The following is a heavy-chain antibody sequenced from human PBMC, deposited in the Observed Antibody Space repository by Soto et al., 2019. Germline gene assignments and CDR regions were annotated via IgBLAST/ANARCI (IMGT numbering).Heavy chain of an antibody. D-gene: IGHD3-3*01. J-gene: IGHJ6*01. CDR2: INPNSGGT. V-gene: IGHV1-2*02. CDR3: ARGGIKIFGVAES. Sequence: ASVKVSCKASGYTFTGYYMHWVLQAPGQGLEWMGWINPNSGGTNYAQKFQGRVTMTRDTSISTAYMEVSSLRSDDTAVYYCARGGIKIFGVAESWGQGTTVTASS. CDR1: GYTFTGYY.